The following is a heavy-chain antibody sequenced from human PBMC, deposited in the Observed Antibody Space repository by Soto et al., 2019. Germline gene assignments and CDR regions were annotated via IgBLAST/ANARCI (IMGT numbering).Heavy chain of an antibody. Sequence: GGSVKVSCKASVYALTGDYMHWVRQAPGQGLEWMGWINPNRGGANYAQKFQGRVTMTRDTSISTAYMELSRLRSDDTAVYYCARGDIVVVQAAILHDYWGQGTMVTVSS. J-gene: IGHJ4*02. CDR3: ARGDIVVVQAAILHDY. CDR1: VYALTGDY. V-gene: IGHV1-2*02. D-gene: IGHD2-2*02. CDR2: INPNRGGA.